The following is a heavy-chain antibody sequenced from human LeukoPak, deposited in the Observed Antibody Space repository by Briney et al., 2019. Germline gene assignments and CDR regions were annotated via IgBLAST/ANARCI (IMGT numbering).Heavy chain of an antibody. Sequence: SETLSLTCAVYGGSFSGYYWSWIRQPPGKGLEWIGEINHSGSTNYNPSLKSRVTISVDTSKNQCSLKLSSVTAADTAVYYCARYDYGDPPWGQGTLVTVSS. CDR2: INHSGST. CDR3: ARYDYGDPP. V-gene: IGHV4-34*01. J-gene: IGHJ5*02. CDR1: GGSFSGYY. D-gene: IGHD4-17*01.